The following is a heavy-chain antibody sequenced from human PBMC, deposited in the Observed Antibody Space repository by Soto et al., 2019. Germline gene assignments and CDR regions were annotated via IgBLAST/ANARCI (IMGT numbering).Heavy chain of an antibody. J-gene: IGHJ2*01. CDR2: IIPIFGTV. Sequence: QVQLVQSGAEVKKPGSSVKVSCKASGGTFSNYPISWVRQAPGQGLEWMGGIIPIFGTVNYAQKFQGRVTIPAEESPSTAYMELSSLRSEDTAVYYCARGNHRWLQLWYFDLWGRGTLVTVSS. CDR1: GGTFSNYP. V-gene: IGHV1-69*12. CDR3: ARGNHRWLQLWYFDL. D-gene: IGHD5-12*01.